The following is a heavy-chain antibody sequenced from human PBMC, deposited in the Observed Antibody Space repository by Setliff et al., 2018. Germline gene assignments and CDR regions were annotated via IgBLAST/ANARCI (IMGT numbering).Heavy chain of an antibody. J-gene: IGHJ5*02. Sequence: PSETLSLTCTVSGDSINTPTYHWGWVRQPPGKGLEWIGLIYYTGITYYNPSLKSRVTISEDMSENQIPLKLNTVYLQMNSVRADDTALYYCARDPSPGGQLLPDLWGQGTLVTVSS. CDR1: GDSINTPTYH. CDR2: IYYTGIT. V-gene: IGHV4-39*06. D-gene: IGHD3-10*01. CDR3: DTALYYCARDPSPGGQLLPDL.